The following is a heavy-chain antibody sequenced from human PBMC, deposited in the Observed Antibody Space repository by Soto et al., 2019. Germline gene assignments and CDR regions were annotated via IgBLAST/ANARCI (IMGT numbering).Heavy chain of an antibody. V-gene: IGHV6-1*01. CDR1: GDSVSSNSAA. CDR2: TYYRSKWYN. D-gene: IGHD5-12*01. CDR3: ARQGSSDYDRAFDY. J-gene: IGHJ4*02. Sequence: SETLSLTCAISGDSVSSNSAARNWIRQSPSRGLEWLGRTYYRSKWYNDYAVSVKSRITINPDTSKNQFSLQLNSVTPEDTAVYYCARQGSSDYDRAFDYWGQGTLVTVSS.